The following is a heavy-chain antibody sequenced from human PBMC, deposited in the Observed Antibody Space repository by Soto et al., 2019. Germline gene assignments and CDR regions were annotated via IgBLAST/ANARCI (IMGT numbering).Heavy chain of an antibody. CDR1: GDSIRSAHYF. Sequence: PSETLSLTCSVFGDSIRSAHYFWGWVRQPPGKGLEWIGSIYHSGSTYYNPSLRSRVTLSVDTSNNQFSLKLSSVTAADTAVYYCARHSRVGHSPKYSSSSKAQIYYYYYMDVWGKGTTVTAP. J-gene: IGHJ6*03. CDR3: ARHSRVGHSPKYSSSSKAQIYYYYYMDV. CDR2: IYHSGST. D-gene: IGHD6-6*01. V-gene: IGHV4-39*01.